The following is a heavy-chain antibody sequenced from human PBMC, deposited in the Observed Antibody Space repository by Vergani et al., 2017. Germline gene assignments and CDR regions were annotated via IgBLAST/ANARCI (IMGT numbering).Heavy chain of an antibody. CDR3: ARRSGIVYDIFSATQYFFDF. J-gene: IGHJ4*02. Sequence: QVQLQESGPGLVKPSENLSLTCAVSGFSIDNGYYWDWIRQPPGKGLEWIGSIYRTGRTHFNPSLKSRVTISVDTSNNHFSLRLNSLTAADTAVYYCARRSGIVYDIFSATQYFFDFWGQGTLVTVSS. D-gene: IGHD3-9*01. CDR1: GFSIDNGYY. V-gene: IGHV4-38-2*01. CDR2: IYRTGRT.